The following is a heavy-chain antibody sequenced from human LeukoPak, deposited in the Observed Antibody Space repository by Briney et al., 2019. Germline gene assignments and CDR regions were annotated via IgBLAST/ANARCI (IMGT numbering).Heavy chain of an antibody. CDR2: ISGSGGST. D-gene: IGHD1-7*01. CDR1: GFTFSSYA. J-gene: IGHJ5*02. V-gene: IGHV3-23*01. CDR3: AKPRGELELHDPYWFDP. Sequence: GGSLRLSCAASGFTFSSYAMSWVRQAPGKGLEWVSAISGSGGSTYYADSVKGRFTISRDNSKNTLYLQMNSLRAEDAAVYYCAKPRGELELHDPYWFDPWGQGTLVTVSS.